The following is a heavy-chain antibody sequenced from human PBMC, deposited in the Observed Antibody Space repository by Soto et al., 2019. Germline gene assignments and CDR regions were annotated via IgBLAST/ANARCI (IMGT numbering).Heavy chain of an antibody. Sequence: GGSLRLSCAASGFTFSTSWMHWVRQAPGEGLVWVSCINGDGSSIMYADSVKGRFTLSRDNAKNTLHLQVNSLRAEDTAVYYCARSLRSVAGYYWGQGTLVTVSS. V-gene: IGHV3-74*03. D-gene: IGHD6-19*01. J-gene: IGHJ4*02. CDR1: GFTFSTSW. CDR3: ARSLRSVAGYY. CDR2: INGDGSSI.